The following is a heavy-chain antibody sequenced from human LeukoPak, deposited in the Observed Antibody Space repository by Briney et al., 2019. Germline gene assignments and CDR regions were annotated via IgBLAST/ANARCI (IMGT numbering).Heavy chain of an antibody. CDR1: GGSIRSYY. V-gene: IGHV4-59*01. D-gene: IGHD6-13*01. CDR3: ARTSGIAADFDY. J-gene: IGHJ4*02. Sequence: SETLSLTXTVSGGSIRSYYWSWIRQPPGKGLEWIGYIYYSGSTNYNPSLKSRVTISVDTSKNQFSLKLSSVTAADTAVYYCARTSGIAADFDYWGQGTLVTVSS. CDR2: IYYSGST.